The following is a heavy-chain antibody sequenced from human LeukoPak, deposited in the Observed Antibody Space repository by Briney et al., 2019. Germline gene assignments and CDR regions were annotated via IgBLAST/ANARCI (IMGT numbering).Heavy chain of an antibody. V-gene: IGHV3-73*01. CDR3: TRQDESSGYGFDS. CDR1: GLIFSGSE. Sequence: PGGSLRLSCAASGLIFSGSEVHWVRQASGKGLEWVGRMRNKANSYATTYAASAKGRFTISRDESKNTAYLHMNSLKTEDTAVFYCTRQDESSGYGFDSWGQGTLVTVSS. CDR2: MRNKANSYAT. D-gene: IGHD3-22*01. J-gene: IGHJ4*02.